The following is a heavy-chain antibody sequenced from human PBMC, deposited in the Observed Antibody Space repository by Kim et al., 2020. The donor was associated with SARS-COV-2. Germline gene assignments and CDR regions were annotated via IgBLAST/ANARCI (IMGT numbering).Heavy chain of an antibody. CDR2: IRSKLYGETT. Sequence: GGSLRLSCTTSGLNFGDYAMSWFHQAPGKGLEWVAFIRSKLYGETTEYAASVKGRFLISRDDSNSIAYLQMNTLKTEDTAVYFCTSGPYYYDSAAYYHDYWGQGTVVTVSS. V-gene: IGHV3-49*03. CDR3: TSGPYYYDSAAYYHDY. D-gene: IGHD3-22*01. J-gene: IGHJ4*02. CDR1: GLNFGDYA.